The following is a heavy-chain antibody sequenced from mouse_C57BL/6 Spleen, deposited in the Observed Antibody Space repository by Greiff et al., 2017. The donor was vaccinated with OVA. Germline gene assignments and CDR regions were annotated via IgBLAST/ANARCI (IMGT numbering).Heavy chain of an antibody. Sequence: EVKLMESGGGLVKPGGSLKLSCAASGFTFTDYGMHWVRQAPEKGLEWVAYISSGSSTIYYADIVKGRFTISRDNAKNTLFLQMTSLRSEDTAMYYCASTVVADYYAMDYWGQGTSLTVSS. J-gene: IGHJ4*01. CDR2: ISSGSSTI. D-gene: IGHD1-1*01. V-gene: IGHV5-17*01. CDR3: ASTVVADYYAMDY. CDR1: GFTFTDYG.